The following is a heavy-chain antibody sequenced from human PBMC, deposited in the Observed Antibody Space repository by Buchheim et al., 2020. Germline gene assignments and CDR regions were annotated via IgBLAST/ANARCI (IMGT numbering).Heavy chain of an antibody. CDR2: INTNTENP. CDR3: ASLVGASRGPFDY. D-gene: IGHD1-26*01. CDR1: GYTFTTYP. V-gene: IGHV7-4-1*02. J-gene: IGHJ4*02. Sequence: QVHLVQSGSEVREPGASVKVSCKASGYTFTTYPMNWVRQAPGQGLEWMGYINTNTENPTYAQGFTGRFVFSLDTSVSTAYLQITNLEAEVTAVYYCASLVGASRGPFDYWGQGTL.